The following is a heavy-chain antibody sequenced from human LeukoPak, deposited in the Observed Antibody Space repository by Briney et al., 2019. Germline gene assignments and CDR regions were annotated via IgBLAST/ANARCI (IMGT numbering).Heavy chain of an antibody. CDR1: AGSISSYY. CDR2: NYYSAST. Sequence: SQTLSLTCTVSAGSISSYYSSWIRQPPRKRLEYLGYNYYSASTNYNPSLNLLPTLSLDTTKTPFSRTLRSVTAPDTPVYSRASAEYSSSAPGXWSQGXLVTV. J-gene: IGHJ1*01. D-gene: IGHD6-6*01. V-gene: IGHV4-59*01. CDR3: ASAEYSSSAPGX.